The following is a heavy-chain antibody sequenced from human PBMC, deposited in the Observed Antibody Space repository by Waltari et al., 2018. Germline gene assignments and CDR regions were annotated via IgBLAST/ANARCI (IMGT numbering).Heavy chain of an antibody. J-gene: IGHJ4*02. Sequence: WSRIRQPPGKGLEWIGEINHSGSTNYNPSLKSRVTISVDTSKNQFSLKLSSVTAADTAVYYCAREPLLWFRDGLPYYFDYWGQGTLVTVSS. D-gene: IGHD3-10*01. V-gene: IGHV4-34*01. CDR3: AREPLLWFRDGLPYYFDY. CDR2: INHSGST.